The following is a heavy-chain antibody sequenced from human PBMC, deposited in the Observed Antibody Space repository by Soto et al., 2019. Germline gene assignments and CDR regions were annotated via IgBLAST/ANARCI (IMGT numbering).Heavy chain of an antibody. J-gene: IGHJ4*02. CDR2: IYHSGST. D-gene: IGHD6-25*01. CDR1: GGSISSGGYS. V-gene: IGHV4-30-2*01. CDR3: ARLYGFSGFDY. Sequence: PSETLSLTCAVSGGSISSGGYSWSWIRQPPGKGLEWIGYIYHSGSTYYNPSLKSRVTISVDTSKNQFSLKPSSVTAADTAVYYCARLYGFSGFDYWGQGTPVTVSS.